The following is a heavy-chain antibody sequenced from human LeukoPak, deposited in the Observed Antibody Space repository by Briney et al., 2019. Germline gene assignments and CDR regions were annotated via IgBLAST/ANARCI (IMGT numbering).Heavy chain of an antibody. CDR2: ISPYNSNT. J-gene: IGHJ4*02. D-gene: IGHD5-12*01. Sequence: ASVKVSCKASGYTFTNYGISWVRQAPGQGLEWMGWISPYNSNTNYAQKLQGRVTMTTDTSTSTAYMELRSLRSDDTAVYYCAGDPWATYSDYDSSYWGQGTLVTVSS. V-gene: IGHV1-18*01. CDR3: AGDPWATYSDYDSSY. CDR1: GYTFTNYG.